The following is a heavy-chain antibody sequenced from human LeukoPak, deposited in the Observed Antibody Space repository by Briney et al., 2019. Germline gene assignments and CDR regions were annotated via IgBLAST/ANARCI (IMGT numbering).Heavy chain of an antibody. D-gene: IGHD5-24*01. CDR3: VTRDPASYNFAFDV. CDR1: GVTFSSYA. Sequence: GGSLRLSCVASGVTFSSYAMHWVRQAPGKGLEYVSTISSNGGRTYYADSVKDRFTVSRDNSKNTMYLQMSSLRDEDTAVYYCVTRDPASYNFAFDVWGQGTMVTVSS. CDR2: ISSNGGRT. V-gene: IGHV3-64D*09. J-gene: IGHJ3*01.